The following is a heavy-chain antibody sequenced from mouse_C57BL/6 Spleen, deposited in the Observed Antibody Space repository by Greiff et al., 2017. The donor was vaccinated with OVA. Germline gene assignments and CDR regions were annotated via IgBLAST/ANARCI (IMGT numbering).Heavy chain of an antibody. CDR1: GFTFSSYA. V-gene: IGHV5-4*01. D-gene: IGHD4-1*01. J-gene: IGHJ4*01. CDR2: ISDGGSYT. CDR3: ARELGDYAMDY. Sequence: EVKLMESGGGLVKPGGSLKLSCAASGFTFSSYAMSWVRQTPEKRLEWVATISDGGSYTYYPDNVKGRFTISRDNAKNNLYLQMSHLKSEDTAMYYCARELGDYAMDYWGQGTSVTVSS.